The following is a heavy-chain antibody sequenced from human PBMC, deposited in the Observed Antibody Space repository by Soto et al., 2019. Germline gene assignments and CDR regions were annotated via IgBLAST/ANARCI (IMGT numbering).Heavy chain of an antibody. CDR2: IYYSGST. CDR3: ARHKIAAAGIH. V-gene: IGHV4-39*01. J-gene: IGHJ4*02. Sequence: PSETLSLTCTVSGGSISSSSYYWGWIRQPPGKGLEWIGSIYYSGSTYYNPSLKSRVTISVDTSKNQFSLKLSSVTAADMAVYYCARHKIAAAGIHWGQGTLVTVSS. CDR1: GGSISSSSYY. D-gene: IGHD6-13*01.